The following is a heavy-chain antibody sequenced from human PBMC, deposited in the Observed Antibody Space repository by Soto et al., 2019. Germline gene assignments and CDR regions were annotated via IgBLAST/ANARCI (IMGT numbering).Heavy chain of an antibody. CDR1: GFSFSDSD. CDR2: TRSKAHSYAT. J-gene: IGHJ4*02. D-gene: IGHD4-4*01. Sequence: EVQLVESGGGLVQPGGSLKLSCAASGFSFSDSDIHWVRQASGKGLEWVGRTRSKAHSYATAFAASVKGRFTISRDDSKNTVYLQMNSLKTEDTAVYYCTRHTVDYWGQGTLVTVSS. V-gene: IGHV3-73*02. CDR3: TRHTVDY.